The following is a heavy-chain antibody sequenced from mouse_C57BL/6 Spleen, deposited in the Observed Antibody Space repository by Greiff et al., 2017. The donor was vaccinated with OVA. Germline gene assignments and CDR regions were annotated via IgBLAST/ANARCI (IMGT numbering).Heavy chain of an antibody. D-gene: IGHD1-1*01. CDR3: ARQGYYYGSSYGWYFDV. J-gene: IGHJ1*03. V-gene: IGHV5-9*01. Sequence: EVKLVESGGGLVKPGGSLKLSCAASGFTFSSYTMSWVRQTPEKRLEWVATISGGGGNTYYPDRVKGRFTISRDNAKNTLYLQISSLRSEDEALYYCARQGYYYGSSYGWYFDVWGTGTTVTVSS. CDR1: GFTFSSYT. CDR2: ISGGGGNT.